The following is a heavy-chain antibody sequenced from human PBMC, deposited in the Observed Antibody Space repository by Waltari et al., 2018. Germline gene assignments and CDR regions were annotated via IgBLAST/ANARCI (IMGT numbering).Heavy chain of an antibody. D-gene: IGHD6-19*01. V-gene: IGHV3-30*02. Sequence: QVQLVESGGGVVQPGGSLRLSCAASGFTFSSYGMNWVRQAPGKGLEWVAVIWEDGINKADADAVKCRFTISRDNSKNTVDLHMNSLGAEDTAVYYCAKRMSGTGWYYLDYWGQGTLVTVSS. CDR2: IWEDGINK. CDR1: GFTFSSYG. CDR3: AKRMSGTGWYYLDY. J-gene: IGHJ4*02.